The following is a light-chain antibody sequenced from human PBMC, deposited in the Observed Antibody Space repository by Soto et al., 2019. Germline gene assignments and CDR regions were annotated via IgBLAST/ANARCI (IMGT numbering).Light chain of an antibody. V-gene: IGLV2-8*01. CDR2: EVS. J-gene: IGLJ3*02. CDR1: SSDVGVYNY. Sequence: QSVLTQPPSASGSPGQSVTISCTGTSSDVGVYNYVSWYQQHPGKAPKLMIYEVSKRPSGVPDRFSGSKSGNTASLTVSGLQAEDEADYYCSSYAGSNNVNWVFGGGTKLTVL. CDR3: SSYAGSNNVNWV.